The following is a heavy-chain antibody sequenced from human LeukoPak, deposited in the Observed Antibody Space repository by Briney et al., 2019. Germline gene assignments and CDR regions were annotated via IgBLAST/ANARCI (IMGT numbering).Heavy chain of an antibody. CDR3: ARSDYSSGWYVEY. J-gene: IGHJ4*02. D-gene: IGHD6-19*01. Sequence: ASVKVSCTASGGTFSSYAISWVRQAPGQGLEWMGGIIPIFGTANYAQKFQGRVTITADKSTSTAYMELSSLRSEDTAVYYCARSDYSSGWYVEYWGQGTLVTVSS. CDR2: IIPIFGTA. V-gene: IGHV1-69*06. CDR1: GGTFSSYA.